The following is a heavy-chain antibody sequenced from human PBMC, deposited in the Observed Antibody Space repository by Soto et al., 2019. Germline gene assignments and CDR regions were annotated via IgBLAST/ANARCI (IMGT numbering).Heavy chain of an antibody. CDR1: EFSFSDYY. Sequence: GGSLRLSCAASEFSFSDYYMSWIRQAPGKGLEWASYISSSGSTIHYADSVKGRFTISRDNAKNSLYLQVNSLRAEDTAVYYCARTRGDSSGVFYFDYWGQGTLVTVSS. J-gene: IGHJ4*02. CDR3: ARTRGDSSGVFYFDY. D-gene: IGHD3-22*01. CDR2: ISSSGSTI. V-gene: IGHV3-11*01.